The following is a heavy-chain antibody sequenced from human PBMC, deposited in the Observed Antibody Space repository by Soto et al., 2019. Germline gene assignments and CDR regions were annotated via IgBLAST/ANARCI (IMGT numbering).Heavy chain of an antibody. D-gene: IGHD2-15*01. CDR1: GFTFSRYN. J-gene: IGHJ4*02. Sequence: EVQLVESGEGLVQPGGSLRLSCAASGFTFSRYNIHWIRQAPGKGLEFVSAISRSGDRTYYADSVKGRFTITRDNSKNPVWLQMGSLRAEDMAVYYCARARCSSGQCYYFDYWGRGALVSVSS. CDR2: ISRSGDRT. V-gene: IGHV3-64*02. CDR3: ARARCSSGQCYYFDY.